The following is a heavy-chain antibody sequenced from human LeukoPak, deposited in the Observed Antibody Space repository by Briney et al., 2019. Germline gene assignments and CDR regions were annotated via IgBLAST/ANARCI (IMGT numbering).Heavy chain of an antibody. CDR2: INPSGGST. Sequence: GASVKVSCKASGYTFTSYYMHWVRQAPGQGLEWMGIINPSGGSTSYAQKFQGRVTMTRDTSTSTVYMELSSLRSEDTAVYYCARVLRGYDLEYYMDVWGKGTTVTVSS. CDR3: ARVLRGYDLEYYMDV. J-gene: IGHJ6*03. CDR1: GYTFTSYY. V-gene: IGHV1-46*01. D-gene: IGHD3-3*01.